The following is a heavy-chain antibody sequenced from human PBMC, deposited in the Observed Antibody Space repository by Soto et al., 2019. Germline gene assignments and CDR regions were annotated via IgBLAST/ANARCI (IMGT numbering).Heavy chain of an antibody. Sequence: SETLSLTCSVSGGSIIGNNYYWGWIRQPPGKGLEWIGYIYYTGTTYYNPSLKSRVTISVDTSKNQFSLKLSSVTAADTAVYYCATATAMVGEFDYWGQGTLVTVSS. J-gene: IGHJ4*02. CDR1: GGSIIGNNYY. D-gene: IGHD5-18*01. CDR2: IYYTGTT. CDR3: ATATAMVGEFDY. V-gene: IGHV4-39*07.